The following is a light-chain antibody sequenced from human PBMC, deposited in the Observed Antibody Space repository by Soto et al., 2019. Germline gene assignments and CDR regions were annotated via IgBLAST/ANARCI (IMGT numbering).Light chain of an antibody. J-gene: IGLJ1*01. CDR1: SSDVGGYNY. CDR3: SSYTSRSTLSV. CDR2: EVS. Sequence: QSALTQPASVSGSPGQSITISCTGTSSDVGGYNYVSWYQQHPGKAPKLMIYEVSNRPSGVSNRFSGSKSGNTASLTISGLQAEDEADYYFSSYTSRSTLSVFGTGTKLTVL. V-gene: IGLV2-14*01.